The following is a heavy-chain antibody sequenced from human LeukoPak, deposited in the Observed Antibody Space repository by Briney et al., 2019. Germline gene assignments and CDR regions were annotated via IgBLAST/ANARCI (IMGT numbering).Heavy chain of an antibody. D-gene: IGHD4-23*01. CDR1: GFTFSSYA. CDR3: ARGRWYFDY. CDR2: ISGSGGST. J-gene: IGHJ4*02. Sequence: PRGSLRLSCAASGFTFSSYAMSWVRQAPGKGLEWVSVISGSGGSTYYADSVKGRFTISRDNSKNTLYLQMNSLRAEDTAVYYCARGRWYFDYWGQGTLVTVSS. V-gene: IGHV3-23*01.